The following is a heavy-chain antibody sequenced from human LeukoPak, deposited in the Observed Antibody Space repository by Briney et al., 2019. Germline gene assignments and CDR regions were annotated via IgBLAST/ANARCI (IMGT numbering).Heavy chain of an antibody. J-gene: IGHJ4*02. CDR1: GYTFTGYY. V-gene: IGHV1-2*02. CDR3: ARERPYDFWGGYPY. Sequence: ASVKVSCKASGYTFTGYYMHWVRQAPGQGLEWMGWINPNSGGTNYAQKFQGRVTMTRDTSISTAYMELSRLRSDDTAMYYCARERPYDFWGGYPYGGQGTLVTVSS. D-gene: IGHD3-3*01. CDR2: INPNSGGT.